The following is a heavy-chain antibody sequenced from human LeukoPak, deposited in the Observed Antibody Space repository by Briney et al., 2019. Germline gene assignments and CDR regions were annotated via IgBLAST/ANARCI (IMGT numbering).Heavy chain of an antibody. CDR2: FDPEDGET. Sequence: ASVKVSCKVSGYTLTELSMHWVRQAPGKGLEWMGGFDPEDGETIYAQKFQGRVTMTTDTSTSTAYMELRSLRSDDTAVYYCARTANWGSAPFDYWGQGTLVTVSS. CDR3: ARTANWGSAPFDY. J-gene: IGHJ4*02. CDR1: GYTLTELS. V-gene: IGHV1-24*01. D-gene: IGHD7-27*01.